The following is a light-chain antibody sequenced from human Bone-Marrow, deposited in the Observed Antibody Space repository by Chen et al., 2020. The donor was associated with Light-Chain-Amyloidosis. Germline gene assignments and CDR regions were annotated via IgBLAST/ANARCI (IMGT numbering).Light chain of an antibody. CDR2: AAS. CDR1: QGISNK. J-gene: IGKJ4*01. V-gene: IGKV1-9*01. CDR3: QQGKSPLT. Sequence: DIRLTQSPSFLSASVGDRVTITCRASQGISNKLAWYQQKPGRAPKVLIYAASTLQSGVPPRFSGSGSGTEFTLTMISLQPEDFATYYCQQGKSPLTFGGGTKVEMK.